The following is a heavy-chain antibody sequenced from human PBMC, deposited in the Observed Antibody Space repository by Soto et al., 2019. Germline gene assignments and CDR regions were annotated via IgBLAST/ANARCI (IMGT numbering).Heavy chain of an antibody. CDR3: ARQDDYASGAFDI. CDR2: ITPFNGNT. J-gene: IGHJ3*02. Sequence: QMQLVQSGAEVKKTGSSVKVSCKASGYTFTYRYLHWVRQAPGQALEWMGWITPFNGNTNYAQKFPDRVTITRDRSMSTAYMELSSLRSEDTAMYYCARQDDYASGAFDIWGQGTMVTVSS. V-gene: IGHV1-45*02. CDR1: GYTFTYRY. D-gene: IGHD4-17*01.